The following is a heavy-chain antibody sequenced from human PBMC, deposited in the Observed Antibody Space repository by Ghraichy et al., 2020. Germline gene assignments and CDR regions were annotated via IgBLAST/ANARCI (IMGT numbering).Heavy chain of an antibody. Sequence: SETLSLTCAVYGGSFSGYYWSWIRQPPGKGLEWIGEINHSGSTNYNSSLKSRVTISVDTSKNQFSLKLSSVTAADTAVYYCARAPYCGGDCYSGAFEIWGQGTMVTVSS. CDR1: GGSFSGYY. V-gene: IGHV4-34*01. J-gene: IGHJ3*02. D-gene: IGHD2-21*02. CDR3: ARAPYCGGDCYSGAFEI. CDR2: INHSGST.